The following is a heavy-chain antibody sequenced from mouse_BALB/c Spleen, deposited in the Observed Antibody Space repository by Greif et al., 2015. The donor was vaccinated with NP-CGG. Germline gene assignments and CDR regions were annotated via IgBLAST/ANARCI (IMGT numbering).Heavy chain of an antibody. CDR1: GFSLRTSGMG. CDR3: ARRGPLYAMDY. J-gene: IGHJ4*01. CDR2: IYWDDDK. Sequence: QVTLKECGPGILQPSQTLSLTCSFSGFSLRTSGMGVSWIRQPSGKGLEWLAHIYWDDDKRYNPSLKSRLTISKDTSSNQVFLKITSVDTADTATYYCARRGPLYAMDYWGQGTSVTVSS. V-gene: IGHV8-12*01. D-gene: IGHD6-1*01.